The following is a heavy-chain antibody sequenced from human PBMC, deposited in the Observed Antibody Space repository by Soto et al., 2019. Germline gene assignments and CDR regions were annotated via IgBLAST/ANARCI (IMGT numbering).Heavy chain of an antibody. CDR2: ISGSGGST. Sequence: EVQLLESGGGLVQPGGSLRLSCAASGFTFSSYAMSWVRQAPGKGLEWVSAISGSGGSTYYADSVKGRFTISRDNSKNTLYLQMNSLRAEDTAVYYCAIMTLGNWNYFPFDSWGQGPLVTVSS. V-gene: IGHV3-23*01. CDR1: GFTFSSYA. D-gene: IGHD1-7*01. J-gene: IGHJ4*02. CDR3: AIMTLGNWNYFPFDS.